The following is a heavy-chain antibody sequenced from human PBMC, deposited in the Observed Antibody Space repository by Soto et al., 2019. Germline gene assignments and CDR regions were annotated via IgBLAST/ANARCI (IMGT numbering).Heavy chain of an antibody. D-gene: IGHD5-12*01. J-gene: IGHJ4*02. V-gene: IGHV3-23*01. CDR1: GFTFSSYV. CDR3: AKKAGHSGYDRFDY. Sequence: GGSLRLSCAASGFTFSSYVMSWVRQAPGKGLEWVSAVSTSGGSTFYAGSVKGRFAISRDNSKNTLYLQMNSLRAEDTAVYYCAKKAGHSGYDRFDYWGQGTLVTVSS. CDR2: VSTSGGST.